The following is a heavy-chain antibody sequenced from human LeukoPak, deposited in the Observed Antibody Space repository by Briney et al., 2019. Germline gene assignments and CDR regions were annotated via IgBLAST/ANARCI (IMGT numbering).Heavy chain of an antibody. CDR2: ISGSGGST. Sequence: PGGSLRLSCAASGFTFSSYAMSWVRQAPGKGLEWVSAISGSGGSTYYADSVKGRFTISRDNSKNTLYLQMNSLRAEDTAVYYCAKDPYYYYTMGLLDYWGQGTLVTVSS. J-gene: IGHJ4*02. V-gene: IGHV3-23*01. CDR1: GFTFSSYA. CDR3: AKDPYYYYTMGLLDY. D-gene: IGHD3-10*01.